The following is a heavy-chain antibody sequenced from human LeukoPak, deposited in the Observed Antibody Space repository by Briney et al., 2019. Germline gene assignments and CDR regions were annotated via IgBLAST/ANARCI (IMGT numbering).Heavy chain of an antibody. V-gene: IGHV3-7*01. J-gene: IGHJ4*02. CDR2: IKQDGSEK. Sequence: HPGGSLRLSCAASGFTFSSYWMSWVRQSPGKGLEWVANIKQDGSEKYYVDSVKGRFTISRDNAKNSLYLQMNSLRAEDTAVYYCAREVPAAPAWFDYWGQGTLVTVSS. D-gene: IGHD2-2*01. CDR3: AREVPAAPAWFDY. CDR1: GFTFSSYW.